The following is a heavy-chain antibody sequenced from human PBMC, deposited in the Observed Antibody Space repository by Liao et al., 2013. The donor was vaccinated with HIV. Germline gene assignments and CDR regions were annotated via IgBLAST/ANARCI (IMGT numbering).Heavy chain of an antibody. CDR3: ARVGMTTITGYYYFIDV. J-gene: IGHJ6*03. Sequence: QLQESGPGLVKPSETLSLACTVSGGSISGKTYYWGWIRQPPGKGLEWIGSIYYSGSTYYNPSLRSRVTVSIDTSNNHFSLRLTSVSAADTAVYYCARVGMTTITGYYYFIDVWGKGTTVTVSS. V-gene: IGHV4-39*02. CDR2: IYYSGST. D-gene: IGHD5-24*01. CDR1: GGSISGKTYY.